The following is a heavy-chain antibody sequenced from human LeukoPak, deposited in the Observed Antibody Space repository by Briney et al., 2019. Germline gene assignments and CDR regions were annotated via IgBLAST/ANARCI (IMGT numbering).Heavy chain of an antibody. V-gene: IGHV1-3*01. CDR3: ARDDNLVGAGDYFDY. CDR1: GYTFTSYA. J-gene: IGHJ4*02. D-gene: IGHD1-26*01. Sequence: ASVKVSCKASGYTFTSYAMHWVRQAPGQRLEWMGWINAGNGNTKYSQEFQGRVTMTRDTSISTAYMELSRLRSDDTAVYYCARDDNLVGAGDYFDYWGQGTLVTVSS. CDR2: INAGNGNT.